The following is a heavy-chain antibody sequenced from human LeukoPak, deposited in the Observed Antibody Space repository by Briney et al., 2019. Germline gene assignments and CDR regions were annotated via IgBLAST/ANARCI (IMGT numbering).Heavy chain of an antibody. CDR2: IYHSGST. Sequence: SGTLSLTCAVSGGSMTTHSWWSWVRQPPGKGLEWIGEIYHSGSTNYNPSLKSRVTISVDKSKNQFSLKLSSVTAADTAVYYCARERDAFDIWGQGTMVTVSS. J-gene: IGHJ3*02. CDR3: ARERDAFDI. CDR1: GGSMTTHSW. V-gene: IGHV4-4*02.